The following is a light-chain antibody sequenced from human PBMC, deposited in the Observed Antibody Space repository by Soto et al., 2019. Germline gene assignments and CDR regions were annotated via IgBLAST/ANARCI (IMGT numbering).Light chain of an antibody. CDR1: QSVSSGY. Sequence: EIVLTQSPDTLSLSPGDRATLSCRASQSVSSGYLAWYQQKPGQAPRLLIYGASSRATGIPDRFSGSGSGTDFTLTIIRLEPEDFAVYYCQQYGSSPWTFGQGTKVDIK. V-gene: IGKV3-20*01. CDR2: GAS. CDR3: QQYGSSPWT. J-gene: IGKJ1*01.